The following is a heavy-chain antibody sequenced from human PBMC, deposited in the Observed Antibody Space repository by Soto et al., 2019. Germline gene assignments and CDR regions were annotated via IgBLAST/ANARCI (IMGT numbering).Heavy chain of an antibody. CDR2: ISYDGSNK. Sequence: GGSLRLSCAASGFTFISYGMHWVRQAPGKGLEWVAVISYDGSNKYYADSVKGRFTISRDNSKNTLYLQMNSLRAEDTAVYYCAKEVRPPGYSYENWFDPWGQGTLVTVSS. J-gene: IGHJ5*02. CDR3: AKEVRPPGYSYENWFDP. D-gene: IGHD5-18*01. V-gene: IGHV3-30*18. CDR1: GFTFISYG.